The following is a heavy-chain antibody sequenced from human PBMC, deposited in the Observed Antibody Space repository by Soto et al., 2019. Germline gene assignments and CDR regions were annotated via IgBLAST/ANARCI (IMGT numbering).Heavy chain of an antibody. D-gene: IGHD2-21*01. CDR3: AKDNVVVIAHDAFDI. V-gene: IGHV3-23*01. J-gene: IGHJ3*02. CDR2: ISGSGGST. CDR1: GFTFSSYA. Sequence: GGSLRLSCAASGFTFSSYAMSWVRQAPGKGLEWVSAISGSGGSTYYADSVKGRFTISRDNTKNTLYLQMNSLRAEDTAVYYCAKDNVVVIAHDAFDIWGQGTMVTVSS.